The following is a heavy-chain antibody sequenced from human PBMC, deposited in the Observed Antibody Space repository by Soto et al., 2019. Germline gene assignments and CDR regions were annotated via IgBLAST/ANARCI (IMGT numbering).Heavy chain of an antibody. J-gene: IGHJ4*02. CDR2: VYYTGST. D-gene: IGHD3-16*01. V-gene: IGHV4-59*02. CDR1: VGSVNTFY. Sequence: SETLSLTCTVSVGSVNTFYWSWIRQPPGKGLEWVGHVYYTGSTDYNPSLKSRVTISVDTTKNQVSLKLNSVTTAGTAVYFCARDWGTSNYCVYWGQGNLVTV. CDR3: ARDWGTSNYCVY.